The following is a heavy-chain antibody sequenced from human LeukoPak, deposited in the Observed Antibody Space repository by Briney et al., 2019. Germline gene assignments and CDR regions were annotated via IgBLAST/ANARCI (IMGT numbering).Heavy chain of an antibody. D-gene: IGHD3-10*01. CDR2: INGDGSVK. J-gene: IGHJ4*02. CDR1: GLTFSNTW. V-gene: IGHV3-7*01. CDR3: ARDPAFGALDY. Sequence: PGGSLRLSCAASGLTFSNTWMAWVRQVPGKGLEWVANINGDGSVKYHVDSVKGRFAISKDNARNSLYLQMNSLRAEDTAIYHCARDPAFGALDYWGPGTHVTVSS.